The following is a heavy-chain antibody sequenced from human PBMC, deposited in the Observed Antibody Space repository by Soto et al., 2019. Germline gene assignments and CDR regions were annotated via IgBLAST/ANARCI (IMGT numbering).Heavy chain of an antibody. CDR2: IKGDGTER. Sequence: EVQLVESGGGLVQPGGSLRLSCGASGFTFSLYWMTWIRQAPGKGLEWVANIKGDGTERHYVASVSGRFTVSRDNAKNSLYLQMNSLRAEDTAVYYCVRDLIAGTPSLHYWGQGTLVAV. CDR3: VRDLIAGTPSLHY. D-gene: IGHD1-1*01. V-gene: IGHV3-7*03. J-gene: IGHJ4*02. CDR1: GFTFSLYW.